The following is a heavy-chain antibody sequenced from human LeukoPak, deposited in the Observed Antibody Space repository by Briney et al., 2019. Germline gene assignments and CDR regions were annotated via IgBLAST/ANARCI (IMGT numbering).Heavy chain of an antibody. J-gene: IGHJ4*02. Sequence: GRSLRLSCAASGFIFSNDAMNWVRQAPGERLEWASSISSSSSYIYYADSVKGRFTISRDDAKNSLFLQMNSLRAEDTAVYYCARVWSDCYVTNCYISEYWGQGTPVTVSS. CDR3: ARVWSDCYVTNCYISEY. CDR1: GFIFSNDA. D-gene: IGHD3-3*01. CDR2: ISSSSSYI. V-gene: IGHV3-21*01.